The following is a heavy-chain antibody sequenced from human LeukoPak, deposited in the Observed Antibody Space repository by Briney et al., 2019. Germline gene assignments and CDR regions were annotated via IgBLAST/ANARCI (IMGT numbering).Heavy chain of an antibody. J-gene: IGHJ4*02. CDR1: LDTLCSHI. D-gene: IGHD3-22*01. CDR3: AKGARSGVITSLVY. V-gene: IGHV3-23*01. Sequence: GGSLRHSRAPPLDTLCSHIICTGSQAPGKGLEWVSGFSGSGADTDYTDSAKGRFTLSRDNFKNTLYLHMNSTRAEDTPIYYCAKGARSGVITSLVYWGQGPLVTVSS. CDR2: FSGSGADT.